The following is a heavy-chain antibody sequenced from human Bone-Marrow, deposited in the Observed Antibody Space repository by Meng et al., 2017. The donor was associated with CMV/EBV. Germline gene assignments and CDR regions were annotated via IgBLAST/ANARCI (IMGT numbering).Heavy chain of an antibody. V-gene: IGHV3-30*02. Sequence: GGSLRLSCAASGFTFSSYGMHWVRQAPGKGLEWVAFIRYDGSNKYYADSVKGRFTISRDNSKNTLYLQMNSLRAEDTAVYYCAKGHNWNYEGYFDYWGQGTLVTVSS. CDR3: AKGHNWNYEGYFDY. J-gene: IGHJ4*02. CDR2: IRYDGSNK. CDR1: GFTFSSYG. D-gene: IGHD1-7*01.